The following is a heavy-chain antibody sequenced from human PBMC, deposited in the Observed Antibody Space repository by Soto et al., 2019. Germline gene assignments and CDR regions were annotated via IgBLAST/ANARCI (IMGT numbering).Heavy chain of an antibody. Sequence: QLQLQESGPGLVKPSETLSLTCTVSGGSIRSSSYYWGWIRQPPGKGLEWIGSIYYSGSTYYNPSLKSRVTISVDTSKNQFSLKLSSVPAADTAVYYCARQDIVATSWYFDLWGRGTLVTVSS. J-gene: IGHJ2*01. CDR3: ARQDIVATSWYFDL. CDR2: IYYSGST. V-gene: IGHV4-39*01. D-gene: IGHD5-12*01. CDR1: GGSIRSSSYY.